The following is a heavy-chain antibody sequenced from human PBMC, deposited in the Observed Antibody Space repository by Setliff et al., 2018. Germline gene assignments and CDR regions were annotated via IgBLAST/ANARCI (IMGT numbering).Heavy chain of an antibody. V-gene: IGHV4-59*01. D-gene: IGHD3-16*01. Sequence: SETLSLTCSVSGDSMSTYYWNWIRQSPGKGLEWIGNIYYGGSANYNPSLKSRVTISVDMSKNQFSLRLNSLTAADTAIYSCARDPGFRSGTWALDNWGQGTLVTVSS. CDR1: GDSMSTYY. CDR2: IYYGGSA. CDR3: ARDPGFRSGTWALDN. J-gene: IGHJ4*02.